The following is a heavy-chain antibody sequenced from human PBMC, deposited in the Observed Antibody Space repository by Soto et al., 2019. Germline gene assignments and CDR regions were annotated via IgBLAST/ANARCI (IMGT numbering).Heavy chain of an antibody. CDR2: ISSSASHI. Sequence: EVQLVESGGGLVKPGGSLRLSCAASGFSFSSYSMNWVRQAPGKGLEWVSSISSSASHINYADSVKGRFTISRDNAKRSRYLQMNSLRAEDTAVYYCARGYTGYLSGGTCYWFDPLGQGTLVTVSS. D-gene: IGHD2-15*01. CDR1: GFSFSSYS. V-gene: IGHV3-21*01. J-gene: IGHJ5*02. CDR3: ARGYTGYLSGGTCYWFDP.